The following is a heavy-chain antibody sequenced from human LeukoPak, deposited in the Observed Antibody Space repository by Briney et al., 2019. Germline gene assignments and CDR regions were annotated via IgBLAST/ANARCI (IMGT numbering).Heavy chain of an antibody. CDR3: AKDAELRMAFLLPSYYSGMDV. Sequence: GRSLRLSCAPSGFTFSSYGMHSLRHAPGKGLEWVAIISYDGSNKYHADSVKCRFTISRDKSKTPLYLQMNTRRAEDTAILYCAKDAELRMAFLLPSYYSGMDVWGQGTTVTVSS. CDR2: ISYDGSNK. CDR1: GFTFSSYG. J-gene: IGHJ6*02. D-gene: IGHD5-24*01. V-gene: IGHV3-30*18.